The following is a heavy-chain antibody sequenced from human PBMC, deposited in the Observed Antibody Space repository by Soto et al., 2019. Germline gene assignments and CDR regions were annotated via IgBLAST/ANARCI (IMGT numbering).Heavy chain of an antibody. CDR1: GGSISSYY. CDR2: IYYIGST. J-gene: IGHJ5*02. Sequence: SETLSLTCTVSGGSISSYYWSWIRQPPGKGLEWIGYIYYIGSTNYNPSLKSRVTISVDTSKNQFSLKLSSVTAADTAVYYCARGLRRQLLNWFDPWGQGXLVTVPS. D-gene: IGHD2-2*01. CDR3: ARGLRRQLLNWFDP. V-gene: IGHV4-59*01.